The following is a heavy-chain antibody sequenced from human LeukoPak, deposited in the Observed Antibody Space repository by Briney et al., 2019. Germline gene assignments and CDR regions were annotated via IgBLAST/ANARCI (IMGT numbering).Heavy chain of an antibody. Sequence: GGSLRLSCAASGFTFSSYWMSWVRQAPGKGLEWVANIKQDGSEKYYVDSVKGRFIISRDNAKNSLYLQMNSLRAEDTAVYYCAREGSGEFFDYWGQGTLVTVSS. D-gene: IGHD3-10*01. V-gene: IGHV3-7*01. CDR1: GFTFSSYW. CDR2: IKQDGSEK. J-gene: IGHJ4*02. CDR3: AREGSGEFFDY.